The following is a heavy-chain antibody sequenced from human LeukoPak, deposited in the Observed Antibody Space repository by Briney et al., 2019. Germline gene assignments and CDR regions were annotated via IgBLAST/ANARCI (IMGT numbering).Heavy chain of an antibody. CDR2: VYYRGST. CDR1: GGSISSYY. V-gene: IGHV4-59*01. Sequence: PSETLSLTCTVSGGSISSYYWSWIRQPPGKGLEWIGYVYYRGSTNYNPSLKSRVTISVDTSKNQFSLKLTSVTAADTAVYYCARDNGDSRSPYFDYWGQGTLVTVSS. CDR3: ARDNGDSRSPYFDY. D-gene: IGHD6-6*01. J-gene: IGHJ4*02.